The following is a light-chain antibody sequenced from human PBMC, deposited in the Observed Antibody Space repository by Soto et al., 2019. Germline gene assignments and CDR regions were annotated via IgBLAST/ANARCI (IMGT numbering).Light chain of an antibody. J-gene: IGKJ4*01. Sequence: QMTQSPSSLFASVGDRVTITCRASQSISSHLNWYQQKVGQTPRLLIYAASTLQSEVPPRFSGSGSGTEFTLTISGLQRDDFATYYCQQSHSAPLTFGEGTK. V-gene: IGKV1-39*01. CDR3: QQSHSAPLT. CDR2: AAS. CDR1: QSISSH.